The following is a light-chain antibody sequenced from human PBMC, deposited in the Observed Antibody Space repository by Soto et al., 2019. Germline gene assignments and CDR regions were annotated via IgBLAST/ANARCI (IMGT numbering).Light chain of an antibody. Sequence: DIQMTQSPSTLSASVGDRVTITCRASQSMNDWLAWFQQKPGKAPKVLIYDASSLQSGVPSRFSGSGSGTEFTLTIDGLQPDDVATYYCIRYNAFSQTFGQGTKVEL. CDR2: DAS. V-gene: IGKV1-5*01. J-gene: IGKJ1*01. CDR1: QSMNDW. CDR3: IRYNAFSQT.